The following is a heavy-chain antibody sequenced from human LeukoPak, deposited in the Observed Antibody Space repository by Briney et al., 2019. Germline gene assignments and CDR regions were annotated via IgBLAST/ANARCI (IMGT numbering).Heavy chain of an antibody. CDR2: IWDDGNNE. CDR1: GFIFRRYG. Sequence: GGSLRLSCAASGFIFRRYGMHWVRQAPGKGLEWVAIIWDDGNNEDYADSVKGRFTISRDNSRNTLNLEMNSLRVEDTAVYYCAREGIVYRHYYGMDVWGQGTTITVSS. J-gene: IGHJ6*02. V-gene: IGHV3-33*01. CDR3: AREGIVYRHYYGMDV. D-gene: IGHD1-26*01.